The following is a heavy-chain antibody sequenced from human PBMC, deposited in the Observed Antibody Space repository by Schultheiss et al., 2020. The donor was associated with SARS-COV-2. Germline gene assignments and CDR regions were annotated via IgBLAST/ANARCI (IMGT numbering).Heavy chain of an antibody. CDR3: ARDRYDFWSGYVSYWYFDL. Sequence: VKVSCKASGYTFTGYYMHWVRQAPGQGLEWMGGIIPIFGTANYAQKFQGRVTITADESTSTAYMELSSLRSEDTAVYYCARDRYDFWSGYVSYWYFDLWGRGTLVTVSS. CDR1: GYTFTGYY. CDR2: IIPIFGTA. V-gene: IGHV1-69*13. D-gene: IGHD3-3*01. J-gene: IGHJ2*01.